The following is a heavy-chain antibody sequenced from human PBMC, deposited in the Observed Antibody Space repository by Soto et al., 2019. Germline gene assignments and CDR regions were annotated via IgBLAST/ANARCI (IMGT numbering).Heavy chain of an antibody. D-gene: IGHD4-4*01. CDR2: IKEDGSDK. CDR1: GFTFSSYW. Sequence: EVQLVESGGGLVQPGGSLRLSCAASGFTFSSYWMNWVRQAPGKGLEWVANIKEDGSDKHYVDSVKGRFTISRDNARNSLFLHMNSLRAEDTAVYYCVTDRDYSKDYWGQGTLVTVSS. V-gene: IGHV3-7*01. J-gene: IGHJ4*02. CDR3: VTDRDYSKDY.